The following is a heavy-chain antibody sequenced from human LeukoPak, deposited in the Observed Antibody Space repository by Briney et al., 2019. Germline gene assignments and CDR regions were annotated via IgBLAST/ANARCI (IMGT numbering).Heavy chain of an antibody. CDR3: ARRGGYYGSGGNWFDP. J-gene: IGHJ5*02. CDR1: GGSISSSSYY. V-gene: IGHV4-39*01. D-gene: IGHD3-10*01. Sequence: SGTLSLTCAVSGGSISSSSYYWGWIRQPPGKGLEWIGTIYYSGSTYYNPSLKSRVTISVDTSKNQFSLRLSSVTAADTAVYYCARRGGYYGSGGNWFDPWGQGTLVTVSS. CDR2: IYYSGST.